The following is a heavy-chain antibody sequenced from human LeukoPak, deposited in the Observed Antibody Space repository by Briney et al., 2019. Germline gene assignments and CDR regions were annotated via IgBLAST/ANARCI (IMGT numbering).Heavy chain of an antibody. CDR2: ISGSGGST. V-gene: IGHV3-23*01. J-gene: IGHJ6*02. CDR3: AKEGPIAAAGTYYYYGMDV. D-gene: IGHD6-13*01. CDR1: GFTFSSYA. Sequence: PGESLRLSCAASGFTFSSYAMSWVRQAPGKGLEWVSAISGSGGSTYYADSVKGRFTISRDNSKNTLYLQMNSLRAEDTAVYYCAKEGPIAAAGTYYYYGMDVWGQGTTVTVSS.